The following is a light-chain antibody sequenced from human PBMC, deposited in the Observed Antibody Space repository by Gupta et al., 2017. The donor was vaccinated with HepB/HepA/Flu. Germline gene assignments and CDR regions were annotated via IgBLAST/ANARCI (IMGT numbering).Light chain of an antibody. CDR3: SPYAGSDSWV. V-gene: IGLV2-11*01. CDR1: TSDVGRFSY. J-gene: IGLJ3*02. Sequence: QSALTQPRSVSGSPGQSVTLSCTGTTSDVGRFSYVSWYQHHPGTAPKLMIYDVNKRPSGVPDPFSGSKSGKTASLTISGRQAEDEADFFCSPYAGSDSWVFAGGTKRTVL. CDR2: DVN.